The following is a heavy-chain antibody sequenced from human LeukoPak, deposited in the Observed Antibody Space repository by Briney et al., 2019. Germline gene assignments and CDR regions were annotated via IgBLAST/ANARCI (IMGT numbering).Heavy chain of an antibody. V-gene: IGHV3-49*04. D-gene: IGHD7-27*01. J-gene: IGHJ4*02. CDR1: GFTFGDYA. CDR2: IRSKAYGGTT. Sequence: GGSLRLSCTASGFTFGDYAMSWVRQAPGKGLEWVGFIRSKAYGGTTEYAASVKGRFTISRDDSKSIAYLQMNRLETEDTAVYYCTRAAGDSSPFDYWGQGTLVTVSS. CDR3: TRAAGDSSPFDY.